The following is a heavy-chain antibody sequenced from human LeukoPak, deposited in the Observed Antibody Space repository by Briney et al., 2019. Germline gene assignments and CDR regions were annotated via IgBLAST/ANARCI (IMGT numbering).Heavy chain of an antibody. J-gene: IGHJ3*02. V-gene: IGHV4-59*11. CDR1: GGSISSHS. CDR2: IFYSGST. Sequence: SETLSLTCTVSGGSISSHSWSWIRQPPGKGLEWIGYIFYSGSTNYSPSLKSRVTISVDTSKNQFSLRLSSVTAADTAVYYCARDYYDSRGDAIDIWGQGTMVTVSS. D-gene: IGHD3-22*01. CDR3: ARDYYDSRGDAIDI.